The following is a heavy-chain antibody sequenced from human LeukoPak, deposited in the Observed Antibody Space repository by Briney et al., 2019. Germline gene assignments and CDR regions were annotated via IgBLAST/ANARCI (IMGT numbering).Heavy chain of an antibody. CDR2: IYPNGST. J-gene: IGHJ4*02. CDR1: GGSVMSHY. V-gene: IGHV4-59*02. D-gene: IGHD5-18*01. Sequence: SETLSLTCLVSGGSVMSHYWGWIRQHPGKGLEWLGYIYPNGSTTFRPSLKPRLPISMGTTKNQISLQLTSLTVADTAVYYCARSGGGYTATILGYFFDYWGQGALVTVSS. CDR3: ARSGGGYTATILGYFFDY.